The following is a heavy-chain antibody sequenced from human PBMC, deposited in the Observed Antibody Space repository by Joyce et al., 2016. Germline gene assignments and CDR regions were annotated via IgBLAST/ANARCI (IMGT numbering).Heavy chain of an antibody. CDR1: GYTFTRYG. D-gene: IGHD4-11*01. J-gene: IGHJ3*02. CDR2: ISAYNGNT. V-gene: IGHV1-18*01. CDR3: ARDPRPVITTLMSNDGFDI. Sequence: QVRLVQSGPEVKKPGASVKVSCKASGYTFTRYGISWVRQAPGQGLEWMGWISAYNGNTHYAEKVQGRVTMTTDTVTSTAYMELRSLRVDDTAVYYCARDPRPVITTLMSNDGFDIWGQGTAVIVSS.